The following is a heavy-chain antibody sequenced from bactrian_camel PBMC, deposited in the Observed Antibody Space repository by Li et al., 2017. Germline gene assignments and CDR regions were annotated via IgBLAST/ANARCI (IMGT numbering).Heavy chain of an antibody. D-gene: IGHD2*01. CDR1: GYTETAYS. V-gene: IGHV3S1*01. J-gene: IGHJ6*01. Sequence: VQLVESGGGSVQSGGSLRLSCTASGYTETAYSMGWFRQAPGKEREEVAVLDADGRTTLYRDSVKGRFTISKDYAKNTLYLQMDSLKPEDTAMYYCAVVTYCRGESCCRLSELNRYSFWARGTQVTVS. CDR3: AVVTYCRGESCCRLSELNRYSF. CDR2: LDADGRTT.